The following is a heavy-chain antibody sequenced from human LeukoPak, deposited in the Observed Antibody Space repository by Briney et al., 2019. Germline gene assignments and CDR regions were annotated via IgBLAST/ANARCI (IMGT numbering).Heavy chain of an antibody. J-gene: IGHJ4*02. CDR3: ARAITIGGLFDY. CDR2: IYYSGST. D-gene: IGHD3-16*01. V-gene: IGHV4-61*08. CDR1: GGSISSGGYS. Sequence: PSETLSLTCAVSGGSISSGGYSWSWIRQPPGKGLEWIGYIYYSGSTNYNPSLKSRVTISVDTSKNQFSLKLSSVTAADTAVYYCARAITIGGLFDYWGQGTLVTVSS.